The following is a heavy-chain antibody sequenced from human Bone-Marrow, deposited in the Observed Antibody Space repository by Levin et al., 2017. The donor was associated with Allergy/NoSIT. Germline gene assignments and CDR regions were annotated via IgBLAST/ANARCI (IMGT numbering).Heavy chain of an antibody. CDR1: GFTFSSYS. CDR2: ISSSSSYI. CDR3: ARSNTAMVTVDY. V-gene: IGHV3-21*01. J-gene: IGHJ4*02. Sequence: SCAASGFTFSSYSMNWVRQAPGKGLEWVSSISSSSSYIYYADSVKGRFTISRDNAKNSLYLQMNSLRAEDTAVYYCARSNTAMVTVDYWGQGTLVTVSS. D-gene: IGHD5-18*01.